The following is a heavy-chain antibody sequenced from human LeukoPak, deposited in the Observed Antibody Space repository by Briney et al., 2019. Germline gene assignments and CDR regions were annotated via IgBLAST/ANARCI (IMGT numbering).Heavy chain of an antibody. J-gene: IGHJ4*02. Sequence: GGSLRLSCAASGFTFSRYWMSWVRQAPGKGLEWVANIKQDGSQKSYVDSVKGRFTISGDNANNLLYLQMNSLRAEDTAVYYCARESFAARWDWGQGTLVTVSS. CDR1: GFTFSRYW. CDR3: ARESFAARWD. D-gene: IGHD6-6*01. V-gene: IGHV3-7*01. CDR2: IKQDGSQK.